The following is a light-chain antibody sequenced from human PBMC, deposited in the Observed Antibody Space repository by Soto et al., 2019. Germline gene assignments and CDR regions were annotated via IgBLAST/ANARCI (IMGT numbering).Light chain of an antibody. J-gene: IGLJ2*01. V-gene: IGLV1-44*01. CDR1: SSNIGSNT. CDR2: SFD. CDR3: ATFDDSLNGPV. Sequence: QSALTQPPSASGTPGQRVTVSCSGSSSNIGSNTVNWYQQVPGTAPKLLIYSFDQRPSGVPGRLSGSKSGTSASLAISGLQSEEEATYYCATFDDSLNGPVFGGGTKLPVL.